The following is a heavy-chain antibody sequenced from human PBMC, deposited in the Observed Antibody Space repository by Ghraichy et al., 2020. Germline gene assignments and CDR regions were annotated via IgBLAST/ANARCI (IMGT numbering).Heavy chain of an antibody. CDR1: GFTFSYYW. CDR3: ARGGNSGDFWYFDL. J-gene: IGHJ2*01. D-gene: IGHD5-12*01. CDR2: INGDGSFP. Sequence: LSLTCAASGFTFSYYWMHWVRQAPGKGLVWVSRINGDGSFPNYADSVKGRFTTSRDNAKNTVYLQMNGLRDEDTAVYYCARGGNSGDFWYFDLWGRGTLVTVSS. V-gene: IGHV3-74*01.